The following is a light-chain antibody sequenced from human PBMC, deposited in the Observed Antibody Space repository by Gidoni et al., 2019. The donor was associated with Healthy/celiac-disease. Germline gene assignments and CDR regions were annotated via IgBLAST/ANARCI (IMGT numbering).Light chain of an antibody. V-gene: IGKV3-11*01. J-gene: IGKJ5*01. Sequence: DIVFTQSPAPLSLSPEESATLSCRASQSISSYLAWYQQKPGQAPRPLIYDASNRATGIPARFSGSGSGTDFTLTISSLEPEDFAVYYCQQRSNWPPITFGQGTRLEIK. CDR3: QQRSNWPPIT. CDR2: DAS. CDR1: QSISSY.